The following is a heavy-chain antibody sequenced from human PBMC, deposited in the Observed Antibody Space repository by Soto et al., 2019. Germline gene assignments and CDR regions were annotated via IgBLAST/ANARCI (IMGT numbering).Heavy chain of an antibody. CDR2: IKSKTDGGTT. Sequence: PGGSLRLSCAASGFTFSNAWMSWVRQAPGKGLEWVGRIKSKTDGGTTDYAAPVKGRFTISRDDSKNTLYLQMNSLKTEDTAVYYCTITGYSYGYVDYWGQGTLVTVSS. CDR1: GFTFSNAW. D-gene: IGHD5-18*01. J-gene: IGHJ4*02. V-gene: IGHV3-15*01. CDR3: TITGYSYGYVDY.